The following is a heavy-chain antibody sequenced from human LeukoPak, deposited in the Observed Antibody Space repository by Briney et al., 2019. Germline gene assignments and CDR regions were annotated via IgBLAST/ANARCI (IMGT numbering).Heavy chain of an antibody. CDR1: GGTFSSSA. D-gene: IGHD5-18*01. Sequence: SVKVSCKTSGGTFSSSAITLVRQAPGQGLEWMGRIIPVLNITTYAQKFQGSVTITADTSTSTVYMELSSLRSEETAVYYCARDQGLTAPPPYGLDVWGQGTTVIVSS. J-gene: IGHJ6*02. CDR3: ARDQGLTAPPPYGLDV. CDR2: IIPVLNIT. V-gene: IGHV1-69*04.